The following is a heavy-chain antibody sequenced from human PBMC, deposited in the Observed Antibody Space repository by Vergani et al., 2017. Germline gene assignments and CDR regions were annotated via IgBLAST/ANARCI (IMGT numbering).Heavy chain of an antibody. CDR2: INPNSGGT. Sequence: QVQLVQSGAEVKKPGASVKVSCKASGYTFTGYYMHWVRQAPGHGLEWMGWINPNSGGTNYAQKFQGRVTMTRDTSISTAYMELSRLGSDDTAVYYCARVGYCSSTSCHGRQGGLRYLDYWGQGTLVTVSS. CDR1: GYTFTGYY. V-gene: IGHV1-2*02. D-gene: IGHD2-2*03. J-gene: IGHJ4*02. CDR3: ARVGYCSSTSCHGRQGGLRYLDY.